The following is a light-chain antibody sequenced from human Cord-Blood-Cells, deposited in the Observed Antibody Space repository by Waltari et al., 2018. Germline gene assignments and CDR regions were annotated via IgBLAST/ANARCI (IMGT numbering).Light chain of an antibody. CDR2: DVS. J-gene: IGLJ2*01. CDR1: SSDGGGYNH. V-gene: IGLV2-14*01. Sequence: QSALTQPASVSGSPGQSITISCTGTSSDGGGYNHVSWYQQHPGKPPKLMIYDVSKRPSGVSNRFSGSKSGNTASLTISGLQAEDEADYYCSSYTSSSTVVFGGGTKLTVL. CDR3: SSYTSSSTVV.